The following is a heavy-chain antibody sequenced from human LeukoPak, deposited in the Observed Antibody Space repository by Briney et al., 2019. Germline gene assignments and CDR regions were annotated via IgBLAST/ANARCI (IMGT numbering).Heavy chain of an antibody. CDR3: ARARPPLSVVGGLCDY. V-gene: IGHV1-2*02. CDR2: INPNSGGT. J-gene: IGHJ4*02. CDR1: GYTFTGYY. Sequence: ASVNVSCKASGYTFTGYYMHWVRQAPGQGLEWMGWINPNSGGTNYAQKFQGRVTMTRDTSISTAYMELSSLRSDGTAVYYCARARPPLSVVGGLCDYWGQGTLVTVSS. D-gene: IGHD2-15*01.